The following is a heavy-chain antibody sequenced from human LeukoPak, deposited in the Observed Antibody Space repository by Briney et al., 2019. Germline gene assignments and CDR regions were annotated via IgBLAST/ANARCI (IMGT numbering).Heavy chain of an antibody. CDR2: IYYSGNT. J-gene: IGHJ4*02. Sequence: PSQTLSLTCTVSGGSISSGVYYWNWIRQHPGKGLEWIGYIYYSGNTYYNPSLRSRLTISVDRSKNQFTLKLTSVTAADTAVYYCARVRMVRGVIGGDFDYWGQGTLVTVSS. CDR1: GGSISSGVYY. V-gene: IGHV4-31*03. CDR3: ARVRMVRGVIGGDFDY. D-gene: IGHD3-10*01.